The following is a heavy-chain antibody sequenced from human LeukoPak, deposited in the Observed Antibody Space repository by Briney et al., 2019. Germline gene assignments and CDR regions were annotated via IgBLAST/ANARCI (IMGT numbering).Heavy chain of an antibody. CDR1: GCTLSSYA. CDR3: ARDNYDY. V-gene: IGHV3-30*01. CDR2: ISYDGSNK. D-gene: IGHD5-24*01. Sequence: AGGSLRLSCGASGCTLSSYAMPWVRQAPGKGLEWVAVISYDGSNKYYADSVKGRFTISRDNSKNTLYLQMNSLRAENTAVYYCARDNYDYWGQGTLVTVSS. J-gene: IGHJ4*02.